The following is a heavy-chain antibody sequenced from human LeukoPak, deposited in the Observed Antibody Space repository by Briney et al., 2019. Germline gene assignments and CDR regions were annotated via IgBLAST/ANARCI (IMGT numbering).Heavy chain of an antibody. J-gene: IGHJ4*02. CDR3: ARLQWLSTPFFDY. Sequence: SETLSLTCTVSGYSISSGYYWGWIRQPPGKGLEWIGSIYHSGSTYYNPSLKSRVTISVDTSKNQFSLKLISVTAADTAVYFCARLQWLSTPFFDYWGQGTLVTVSS. CDR1: GYSISSGYY. D-gene: IGHD6-19*01. CDR2: IYHSGST. V-gene: IGHV4-38-2*02.